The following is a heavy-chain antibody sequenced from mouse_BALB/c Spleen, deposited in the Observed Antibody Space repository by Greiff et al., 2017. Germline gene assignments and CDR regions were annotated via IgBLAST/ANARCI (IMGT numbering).Heavy chain of an antibody. D-gene: IGHD1-1*01. Sequence: ESGPGLVKPSQSLSLTCTVTGYSITSDYAWNWIRQFPGNKLEWMGYISYSGSTSYNPSLKSRISITRDTSKNQFFLQLNSVTTEDTATYYCATDRSSSAWFAYWGQGTLVTVSA. CDR3: ATDRSSSAWFAY. CDR2: ISYSGST. V-gene: IGHV3-2*02. J-gene: IGHJ3*01. CDR1: GYSITSDYA.